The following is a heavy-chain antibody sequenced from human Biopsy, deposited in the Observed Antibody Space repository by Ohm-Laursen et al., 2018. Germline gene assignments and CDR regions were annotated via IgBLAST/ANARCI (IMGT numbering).Heavy chain of an antibody. CDR2: INGSGGST. CDR3: ARSPGRDRMDV. CDR1: GFTFSSHA. J-gene: IGHJ6*02. V-gene: IGHV3-23*01. D-gene: IGHD1-14*01. Sequence: SLRLSCAASGFTFSSHAMSWVRQAPGKGLECASVINGSGGSTYYADPVKGRFIVSRDNDKNSLYLQMNSLRAEDTAVYHCARSPGRDRMDVWGQGTTVIVSS.